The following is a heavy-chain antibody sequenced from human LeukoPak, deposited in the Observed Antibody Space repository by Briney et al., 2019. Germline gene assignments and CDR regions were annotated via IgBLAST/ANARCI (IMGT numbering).Heavy chain of an antibody. J-gene: IGHJ6*03. Sequence: PSETLSLTCAVYGGSFSGYYWSWIRQPPGKGLEWIGEINHSGSTNYNPSLKSRVTISVDTSKNQFSLKLSSVTAADTAVYYCARSSSSWTTYYYYMDVWGKGTTVTVSS. CDR2: INHSGST. CDR3: ARSSSSWTTYYYYMDV. CDR1: GGSFSGYY. V-gene: IGHV4-34*01. D-gene: IGHD6-13*01.